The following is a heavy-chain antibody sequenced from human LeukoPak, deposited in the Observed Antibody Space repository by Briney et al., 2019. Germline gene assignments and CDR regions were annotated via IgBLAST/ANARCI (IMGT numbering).Heavy chain of an antibody. CDR2: INHSGST. D-gene: IGHD4-17*01. J-gene: IGHJ5*02. Sequence: SETLSLTCAVYGGSFSGYYWSWIRQPPGKGLEWIGEINHSGSTNYNPPLKSRVTISVDTSKNQFSLKLSSVTAADTAVYYCARKSSVTTVINWFDPRGQGTLVTVSS. CDR3: ARKSSVTTVINWFDP. CDR1: GGSFSGYY. V-gene: IGHV4-34*01.